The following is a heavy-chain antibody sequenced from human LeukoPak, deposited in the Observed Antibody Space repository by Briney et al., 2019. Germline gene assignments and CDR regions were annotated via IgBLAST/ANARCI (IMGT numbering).Heavy chain of an antibody. CDR3: ARVYHGDYDLDY. V-gene: IGHV1-8*03. Sequence: ASVKVSCKASGYTFTSYDINWVRQATGQGLEWMGWMNPNSGSTGYAQEFQGRVTITRNTSISTAYMELSSLRSEDTAVYYCARVYHGDYDLDYWGQGTLVTVSS. J-gene: IGHJ4*02. CDR1: GYTFTSYD. D-gene: IGHD4-17*01. CDR2: MNPNSGST.